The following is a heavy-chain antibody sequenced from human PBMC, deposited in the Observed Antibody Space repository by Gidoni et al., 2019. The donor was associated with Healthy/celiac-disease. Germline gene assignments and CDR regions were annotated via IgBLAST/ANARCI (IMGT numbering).Heavy chain of an antibody. CDR2: TYYRSKWYN. V-gene: IGHV6-1*01. CDR1: GDSVSSNSAA. Sequence: QVQLQQSGPGLVKPSQTLSLTCAISGDSVSSNSAAWTWIRQSPSRGLEWLGRTYYRSKWYNDYAVSVKSRITINPDTSKNQFSLQLNSVTPEDTAVYYCAREERSYSSGWYNWFDPWGQGTLVTVSS. J-gene: IGHJ5*02. D-gene: IGHD6-19*01. CDR3: AREERSYSSGWYNWFDP.